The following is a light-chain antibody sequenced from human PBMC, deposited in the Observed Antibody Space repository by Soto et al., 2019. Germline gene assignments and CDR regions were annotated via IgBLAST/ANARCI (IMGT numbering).Light chain of an antibody. CDR2: TNN. V-gene: IGLV1-51*01. CDR3: VTWVTRLRTVG. Sequence: QSVLPQPPSVSAAPGQKGTLSRSGSRSNIGKNYVAWYQQFPGTVPKLLFYTNNGRPSGTPDRISGSASGTSATLSINGLQAGGEADYFCVTWVTRLRTVGIGGGTKLTVL. J-gene: IGLJ2*01. CDR1: RSNIGKNY.